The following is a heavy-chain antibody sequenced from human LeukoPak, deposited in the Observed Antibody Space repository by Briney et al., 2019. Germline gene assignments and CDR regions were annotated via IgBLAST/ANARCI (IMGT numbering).Heavy chain of an antibody. V-gene: IGHV3-23*01. CDR2: ISGSGGST. CDR1: GFTFSSYA. Sequence: GGSLRLSCAASGFTFSSYAMSWVRQAPGKGLEWVSAISGSGGSTYYADSVKGRFTISRDNSRNTLYLQMNSLRAEDTAVYYCAKDRGDYVWGSYIDYWGQGTLVTVSS. D-gene: IGHD3-16*01. J-gene: IGHJ4*02. CDR3: AKDRGDYVWGSYIDY.